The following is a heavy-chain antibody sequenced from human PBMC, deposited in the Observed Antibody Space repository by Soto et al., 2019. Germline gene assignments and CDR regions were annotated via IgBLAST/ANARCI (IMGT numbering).Heavy chain of an antibody. CDR3: ARSSQLTGTRD. CDR2: IIPLFSTT. D-gene: IGHD1-7*01. Sequence: QVQLVQSGAEVKRPGSAVKVSCKASGGTFSSHIISWVRQAPGQGLEWMGGIIPLFSTTNYAQKFQGRVTITADESTNTAYMELNTLRSEDTAVYYCARSSQLTGTRDWGQGTLVTVSS. J-gene: IGHJ4*02. CDR1: GGTFSSHI. V-gene: IGHV1-69*01.